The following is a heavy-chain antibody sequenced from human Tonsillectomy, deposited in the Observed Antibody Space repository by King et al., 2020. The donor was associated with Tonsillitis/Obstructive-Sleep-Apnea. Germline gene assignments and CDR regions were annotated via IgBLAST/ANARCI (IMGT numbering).Heavy chain of an antibody. J-gene: IGHJ6*02. CDR1: GFTFSTYA. CDR2: ISYDGSSK. CDR3: ARDPHLHILAVHYYYGMDV. V-gene: IGHV3-30*04. Sequence: QLVQSGGGVVQPGRSLRLSCAASGFTFSTYALHWVRQAPGKGLEWVTVISYDGSSKYYADSVKGRFTISRDNYKNTVYLQMNSLRSEDTAVYYCARDPHLHILAVHYYYGMDVWGQGTTVTVSS. D-gene: IGHD5-12*01.